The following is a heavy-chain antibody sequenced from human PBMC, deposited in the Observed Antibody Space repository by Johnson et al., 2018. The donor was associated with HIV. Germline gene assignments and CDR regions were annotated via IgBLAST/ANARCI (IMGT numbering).Heavy chain of an antibody. CDR2: INSDGSST. J-gene: IGHJ3*01. V-gene: IGHV3-74*01. CDR3: ARDPPYGGNPSAFDV. D-gene: IGHD4-23*01. CDR1: GFTFSSYW. Sequence: VLLVESGGGLVQPGGSLRLSCAASGFTFSSYWMHWVRQAPGKGLVWVSRINSDGSSTSYADSVKGRFTISRDNSKDTLYLQMHSLRPEDTALYYCARDPPYGGNPSAFDVWGQGTMVTVSS.